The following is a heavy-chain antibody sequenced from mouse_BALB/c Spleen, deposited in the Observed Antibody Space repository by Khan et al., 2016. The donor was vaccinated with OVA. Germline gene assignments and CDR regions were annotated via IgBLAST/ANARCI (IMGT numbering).Heavy chain of an antibody. CDR1: GYTFSSYW. Sequence: QVQLKQSGTELLKPGASVKISCKATGYTFSSYWIEWIKQRTGHGLEWIGEILPGSDSPNYNERFMGKATFTADTSSNTADMQLSSLTSEDSAVYYVARQGGGYVSWFAYWGQGTLVTVSA. CDR3: ARQGGGYVSWFAY. CDR2: ILPGSDSP. V-gene: IGHV1-9*01. J-gene: IGHJ3*01. D-gene: IGHD2-2*01.